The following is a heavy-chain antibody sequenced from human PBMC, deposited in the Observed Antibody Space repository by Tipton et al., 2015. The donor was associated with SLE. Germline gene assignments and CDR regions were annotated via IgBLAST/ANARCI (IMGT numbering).Heavy chain of an antibody. V-gene: IGHV3-21*01. Sequence: SLRLSCAASGFTFSSYGMHWVRQAPGKGLEWVSSISSSSNYIYYADSVKGRFTISRDNSKNTLYLQMNSLRAEDTAVYYCARRRSETGLFSKRGWFDPWGQGTLVTVSS. CDR1: GFTFSSYG. CDR2: ISSSSNYI. D-gene: IGHD3-10*02. J-gene: IGHJ5*02. CDR3: ARRRSETGLFSKRGWFDP.